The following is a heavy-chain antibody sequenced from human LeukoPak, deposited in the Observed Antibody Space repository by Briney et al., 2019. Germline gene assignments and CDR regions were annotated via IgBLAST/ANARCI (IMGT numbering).Heavy chain of an antibody. CDR2: IYYSGST. Sequence: PSQTLSLTYTVSGGSIRSGGYYWSWIRQHPGKGLEWIGYIYYSGSTYYNPSLKSRVTISVDTSKNQFSLKLSSVTAADTAVYYCARDSLRHPLDYWGQGTLVTVSS. CDR1: GGSIRSGGYY. J-gene: IGHJ4*02. CDR3: ARDSLRHPLDY. V-gene: IGHV4-31*03.